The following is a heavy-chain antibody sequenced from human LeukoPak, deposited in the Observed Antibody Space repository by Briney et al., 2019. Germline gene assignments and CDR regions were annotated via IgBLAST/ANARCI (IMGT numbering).Heavy chain of an antibody. CDR1: GGSISSHY. CDR3: ARGTGMATTIDY. Sequence: SETLSLTCTVSGGSISSHYWSWIRQPPGKGLEWIGYIYYSGSTNHNPSLKSRVTISVDTSKNQFSLKLSSVTAADTAVHYCARGTGMATTIDYWGQGTLVTVSS. CDR2: IYYSGST. D-gene: IGHD5-24*01. V-gene: IGHV4-59*11. J-gene: IGHJ4*02.